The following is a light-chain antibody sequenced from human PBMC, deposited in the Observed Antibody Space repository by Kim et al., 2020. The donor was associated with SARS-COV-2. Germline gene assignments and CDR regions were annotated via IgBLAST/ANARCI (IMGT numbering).Light chain of an antibody. Sequence: SPGEGATLSCRASQSVSSSQLAWYRQKPGQALRLLIYAASSRAAGIPDRFSGSGSGTDFTLTISRLEPEDFAVYYCHQYGNSPPTFGGGTKVDIK. CDR3: HQYGNSPPT. V-gene: IGKV3-20*01. CDR1: QSVSSSQ. CDR2: AAS. J-gene: IGKJ4*01.